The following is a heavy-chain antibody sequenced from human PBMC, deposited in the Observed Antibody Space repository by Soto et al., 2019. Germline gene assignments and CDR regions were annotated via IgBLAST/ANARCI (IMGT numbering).Heavy chain of an antibody. V-gene: IGHV3-15*01. CDR2: IKSKIAGGTT. Sequence: GGSLRLSCAASGFTFINGLMSWVRQAPGKGLEWVGRIKSKIAGGTTDYSAPVKGRFTISRENAKNSLYLQMNSLRAGDTAVYYCARGAGYSSSWSTFDYWGQGTLVTVSS. CDR1: GFTFINGL. CDR3: ARGAGYSSSWSTFDY. J-gene: IGHJ4*02. D-gene: IGHD6-13*01.